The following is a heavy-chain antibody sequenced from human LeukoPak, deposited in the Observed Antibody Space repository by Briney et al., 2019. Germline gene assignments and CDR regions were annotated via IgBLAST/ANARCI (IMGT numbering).Heavy chain of an antibody. V-gene: IGHV1-69*13. CDR2: IIPIFGTA. CDR3: ASFGYCSSTSCYTADAFDI. Sequence: ASVKVSCKASGGTFSSYAISWVRQAPGQGLEWMGGIIPIFGTANYAQKFQGRVTITADESTSTAYMELSSLRSEDTAVYYCASFGYCSSTSCYTADAFDIWGQGTMVTVSS. J-gene: IGHJ3*02. CDR1: GGTFSSYA. D-gene: IGHD2-2*02.